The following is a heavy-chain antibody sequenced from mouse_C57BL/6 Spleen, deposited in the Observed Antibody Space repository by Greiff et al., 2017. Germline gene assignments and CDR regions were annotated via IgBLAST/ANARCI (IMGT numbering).Heavy chain of an antibody. V-gene: IGHV1-62-2*01. CDR2: FYPGSGSI. Sequence: VQLQQSGAELVKPGASVKLSCKASGYTFTEYTIHWVKQRSGQGLEWIGWFYPGSGSIKYNEKFKDKATLTEDKSSSTVYMELSKLTSEDSGVYFCSRHEGRGYGYYYAMDYWGQGTSGTVSS. CDR3: SRHEGRGYGYYYAMDY. J-gene: IGHJ4*01. D-gene: IGHD2-2*01. CDR1: GYTFTEYT.